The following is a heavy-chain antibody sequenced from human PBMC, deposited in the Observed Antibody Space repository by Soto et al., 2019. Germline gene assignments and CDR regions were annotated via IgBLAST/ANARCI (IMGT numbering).Heavy chain of an antibody. CDR3: ARDSVMIVGGTVAFDI. D-gene: IGHD3-22*01. V-gene: IGHV4-34*01. CDR2: INHSGST. J-gene: IGHJ3*02. Sequence: PSETLSLTCAVYGGSFSGYYWSWIRQPPGKGLEWIGEINHSGSTNYNPSLKSRVTISVDTSKNQFSLKLSSVTAADTAVYYCARDSVMIVGGTVAFDIWGQGTMVTVSS. CDR1: GGSFSGYY.